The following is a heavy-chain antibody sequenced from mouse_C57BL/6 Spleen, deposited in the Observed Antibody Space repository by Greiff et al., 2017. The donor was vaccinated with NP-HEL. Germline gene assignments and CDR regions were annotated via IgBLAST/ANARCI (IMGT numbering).Heavy chain of an antibody. CDR2: INYDGSST. CDR3: ARGNWDWYFDV. D-gene: IGHD4-1*01. CDR1: GFTFSDYY. Sequence: EVKLMESEGGLVQPGSSMKLSCTASGFTFSDYYMAWVRQVPEKGLEWVANINYDGSSTYYLDSLKSRFIISRDNAKNILYLQMSSLKSEDTATYYCARGNWDWYFDVWGTGTTVTVSS. J-gene: IGHJ1*03. V-gene: IGHV5-16*01.